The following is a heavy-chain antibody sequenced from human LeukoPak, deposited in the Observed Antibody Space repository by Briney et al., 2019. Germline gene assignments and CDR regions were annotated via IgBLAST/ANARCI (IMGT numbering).Heavy chain of an antibody. CDR2: ISWNSGSI. CDR1: GFTFDDYA. V-gene: IGHV3-9*01. D-gene: IGHD6-6*01. CDR3: AKDIEYSSPEGPFDY. Sequence: GGSLRLSCAASGFTFDDYAMHWVRQAPGKGLEWVSGISWNSGSIGYADSVKGRFTISRDNAKNSLYLQMNSLRAEDTALYYCAKDIEYSSPEGPFDYWGQGTLVTVSS. J-gene: IGHJ4*02.